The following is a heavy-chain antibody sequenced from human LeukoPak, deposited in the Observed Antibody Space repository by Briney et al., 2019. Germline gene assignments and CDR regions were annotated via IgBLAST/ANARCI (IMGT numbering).Heavy chain of an antibody. J-gene: IGHJ4*02. CDR1: GGSISSYF. D-gene: IGHD2-21*02. V-gene: IGHV4-59*01. CDR2: IYYSGST. CDR3: ARVADYYFDY. Sequence: SETLSLTCTVSGGSISSYFWSWIRQPPGKGLEWIGYIYYSGSTNYNPSLKSRVTISVDTSKNQFSLKLSSVTAAVTAVYYCARVADYYFDYWGRGTLVTVSS.